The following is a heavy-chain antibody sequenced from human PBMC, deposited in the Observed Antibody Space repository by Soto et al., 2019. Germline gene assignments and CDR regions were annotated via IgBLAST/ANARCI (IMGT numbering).Heavy chain of an antibody. V-gene: IGHV4-4*07. CDR2: IFSSGST. CDR3: AREGSYSAYNFAHGIQLWSFDF. CDR1: GVSINTFY. Sequence: LETLSLTCTVSGVSINTFYWSWVRKPAGKGLEWIGRIFSSGSTSFNPSLESRVAMSVDTSKNHFSLNLSSVTAADMAVYYCAREGSYSAYNFAHGIQLWSFDFWGQGALVTVSS. D-gene: IGHD5-12*01. J-gene: IGHJ4*02.